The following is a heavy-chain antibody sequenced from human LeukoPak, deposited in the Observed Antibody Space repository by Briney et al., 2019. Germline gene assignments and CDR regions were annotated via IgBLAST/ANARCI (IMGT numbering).Heavy chain of an antibody. Sequence: GGSLRLSCAASGFTFSSYGMHWVRQAPGKGLEWVAFIHDDGSKKYHADSVKGRFTISRDNSKNTLYLQMNSLRAEDTAVYYCAKVAYYEILKSWFDYWGQGTLVTVSS. D-gene: IGHD3-9*01. J-gene: IGHJ4*02. CDR2: IHDDGSKK. V-gene: IGHV3-30*02. CDR1: GFTFSSYG. CDR3: AKVAYYEILKSWFDY.